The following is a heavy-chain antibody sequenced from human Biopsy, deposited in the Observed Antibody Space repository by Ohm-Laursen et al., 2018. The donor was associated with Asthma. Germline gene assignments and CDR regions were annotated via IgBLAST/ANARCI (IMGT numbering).Heavy chain of an antibody. Sequence: RSLRLSCSASGFTFSNYGMHWVRQAPGKGLEWVALISSDVREWYADSVKGRFTISRDNSKNTLDLQMNSLRGDDTAVYYCVRWRSGYSDHYSDFWGLGTLVTVSS. D-gene: IGHD2-21*01. CDR1: GFTFSNYG. CDR3: VRWRSGYSDHYSDF. V-gene: IGHV3-30*03. J-gene: IGHJ4*02. CDR2: ISSDVRE.